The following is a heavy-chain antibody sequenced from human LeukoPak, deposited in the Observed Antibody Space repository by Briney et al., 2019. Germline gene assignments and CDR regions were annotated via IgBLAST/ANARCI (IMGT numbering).Heavy chain of an antibody. CDR1: GGSFSNYY. J-gene: IGHJ5*02. V-gene: IGHV4-34*01. Sequence: SETLSLTCAVYGGSFSNYYWSWIRQPPGKGLEWIGEINHSGSTNYNPSLKSRVTISVDTSKKQFSLKLSSVTAADTAVCYCARLYSSSLSPWGQGTLVTVSS. CDR3: ARLYSSSLSP. D-gene: IGHD6-13*01. CDR2: INHSGST.